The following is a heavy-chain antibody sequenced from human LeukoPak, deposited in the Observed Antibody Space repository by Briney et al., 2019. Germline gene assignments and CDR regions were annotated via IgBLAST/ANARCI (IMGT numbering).Heavy chain of an antibody. CDR1: GGTFSSYA. V-gene: IGHV1-69*04. CDR2: IIPILGIA. CDR3: ARDALRNRHWGAWFDP. J-gene: IGHJ5*02. D-gene: IGHD7-27*01. Sequence: ASVKVSCKASGGTFSSYAISWARQAPAQGLEWMGRIIPILGIANYARNFQGRVTIIADKSTSTAYMEVSSLRSEDTAVYYCARDALRNRHWGAWFDPWGQGTLVTVSS.